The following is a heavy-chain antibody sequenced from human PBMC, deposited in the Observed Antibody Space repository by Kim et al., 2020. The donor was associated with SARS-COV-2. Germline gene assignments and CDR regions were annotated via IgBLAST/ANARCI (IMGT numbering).Heavy chain of an antibody. J-gene: IGHJ4*02. CDR3: TTKQF. CDR2: KTEGGPM. D-gene: IGHD6-19*01. V-gene: IGHV3-15*01. Sequence: KTEGGPMDYAAPVKGRFTLSTEDSKNTLYLQMNSLKTEDTAVYYCTTKQFWGQGTLVTVSS.